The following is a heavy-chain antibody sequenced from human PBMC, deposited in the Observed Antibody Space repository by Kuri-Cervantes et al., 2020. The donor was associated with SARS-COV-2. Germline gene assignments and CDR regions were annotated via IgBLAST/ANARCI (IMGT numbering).Heavy chain of an antibody. Sequence: ESLKLSCAASGFTFSSYAMSWVRQAPGKGLEWVSVICSGGSSTYYADSVKGRFTISRDNSKNTLYLQMNSLRAEDTAVYYCAKDGYNYDYFDYWGQGTLVTVSS. CDR1: GFTFSSYA. D-gene: IGHD5-24*01. V-gene: IGHV3-23*03. CDR3: AKDGYNYDYFDY. CDR2: ICSGGSST. J-gene: IGHJ4*02.